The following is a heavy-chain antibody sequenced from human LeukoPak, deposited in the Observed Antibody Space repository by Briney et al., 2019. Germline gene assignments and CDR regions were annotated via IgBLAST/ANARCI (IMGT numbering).Heavy chain of an antibody. Sequence: PGGSLGLSCAASGFTFSSYGMHWVRQAPGKGLEWVAVISYDGSNKYYADSVKGRFTISRDNSKNTLYLQMNSLRAEDTAVYYCAKASDPYGMDVWGQGTTVTVSS. CDR2: ISYDGSNK. V-gene: IGHV3-30*18. J-gene: IGHJ6*02. CDR1: GFTFSSYG. CDR3: AKASDPYGMDV.